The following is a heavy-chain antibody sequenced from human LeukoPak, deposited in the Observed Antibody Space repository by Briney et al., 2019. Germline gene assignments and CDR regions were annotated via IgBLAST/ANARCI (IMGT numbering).Heavy chain of an antibody. CDR1: GGSISSYY. V-gene: IGHV4-59*01. D-gene: IGHD6-19*01. J-gene: IGHJ4*02. CDR3: ARAGYSSGYFDY. CDR2: IYYSGST. Sequence: PSETLSLTCTVSGGSISSYYWSWIQQPPGKGLEWIGYIYYSGSTNYNPSLKSRVTISVDTSKNQFSLKLSSVTAADTAVYYCARAGYSSGYFDYWGQGTLVTVSS.